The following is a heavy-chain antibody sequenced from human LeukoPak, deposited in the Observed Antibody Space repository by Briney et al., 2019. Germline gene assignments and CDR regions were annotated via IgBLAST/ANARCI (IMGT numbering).Heavy chain of an antibody. V-gene: IGHV3-21*01. D-gene: IGHD3-10*01. Sequence: PGGSLRLSCAASGFTFSSYSMNWVRQAPGKGLEWVSSISSSSSYIYYADSVKGRFTISRDNAKNSLYLQMNSLRAEDTAVYYCASLWFGELLFRYWGQGTLVTVSS. CDR3: ASLWFGELLFRY. CDR1: GFTFSSYS. CDR2: ISSSSSYI. J-gene: IGHJ4*02.